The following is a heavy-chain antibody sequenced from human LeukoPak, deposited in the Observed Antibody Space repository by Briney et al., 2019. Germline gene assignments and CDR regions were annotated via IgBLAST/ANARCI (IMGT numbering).Heavy chain of an antibody. CDR1: GFTLSSYA. CDR2: ISYDGSNK. Sequence: GRSLRLSCAASGFTLSSYAMHWVRQAPGKGLEWVAVISYDGSNKYYADSVKGRFTISRDNSKNTLYLQMNSLRAEDTAVYYCARDLRAYYYGSGSYQPPGYWGQGTLVTVSS. D-gene: IGHD3-10*01. CDR3: ARDLRAYYYGSGSYQPPGY. V-gene: IGHV3-30*04. J-gene: IGHJ4*02.